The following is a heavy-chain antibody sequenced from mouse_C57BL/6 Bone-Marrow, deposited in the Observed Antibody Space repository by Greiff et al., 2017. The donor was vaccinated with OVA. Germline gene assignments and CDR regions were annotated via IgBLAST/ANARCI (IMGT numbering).Heavy chain of an antibody. V-gene: IGHV5-9*01. CDR2: ISGGGGNT. CDR3: ASFYYGSSYPFDY. D-gene: IGHD1-1*01. CDR1: GFTFSSYT. J-gene: IGHJ2*01. Sequence: EVHLVESGGGLVKPGGSLKLSCAASGFTFSSYTMSWVRQTPEKRLEWVATISGGGGNTYYPDSVKGRFTISRDNAKNTLYLQMSSLRSEDTALYYCASFYYGSSYPFDYWGQGTTLTVSS.